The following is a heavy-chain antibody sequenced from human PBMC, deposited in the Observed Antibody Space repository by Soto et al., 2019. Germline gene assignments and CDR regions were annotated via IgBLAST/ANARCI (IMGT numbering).Heavy chain of an antibody. D-gene: IGHD3-3*01. CDR3: ARTTNGGVADSFDS. J-gene: IGHJ5*01. V-gene: IGHV3-30*04. Sequence: QVQLVESGGGEVQPGGSLRLSCAASGFTFSRHAIHWVRLTPGRGLEWVLAISRDGSYIYYTDSVKGRFNVSRDNSKNTVFVQMTRLIPDDTALYFWARTTNGGVADSFDSWGPGTRFTFSS. CDR2: ISRDGSYI. CDR1: GFTFSRHA.